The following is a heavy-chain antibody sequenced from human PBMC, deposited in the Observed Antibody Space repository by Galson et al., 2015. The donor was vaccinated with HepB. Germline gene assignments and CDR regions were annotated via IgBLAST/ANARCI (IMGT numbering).Heavy chain of an antibody. CDR2: FSGSDDST. J-gene: IGHJ3*02. CDR1: GFTFSNYA. D-gene: IGHD1-26*01. Sequence: SLRLSCAASGFTFSNYAMSWVRQAPGKGLEGVSVFSGSDDSTYYADSVRGRFTISRDNSKNTLYLQMNNLRVEDTAVYYCAKNRASPWAAFDIWGQGTLVTVSS. V-gene: IGHV3-23*01. CDR3: AKNRASPWAAFDI.